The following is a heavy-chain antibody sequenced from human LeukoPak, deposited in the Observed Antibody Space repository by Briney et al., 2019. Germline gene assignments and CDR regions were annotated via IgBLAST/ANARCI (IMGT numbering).Heavy chain of an antibody. D-gene: IGHD2-2*01. CDR1: GGSISSYY. Sequence: PSETLSLTCAVSGGSISSYYWSWIRQPPGKGLEWIGYIYYSGSTNYNPSLKSRVTISVDTSKNQFSLKLSSVTAADTAVYYCARARVVVPAAPPGAFDIWGQGTMVTVSS. CDR3: ARARVVVPAAPPGAFDI. CDR2: IYYSGST. V-gene: IGHV4-59*01. J-gene: IGHJ3*02.